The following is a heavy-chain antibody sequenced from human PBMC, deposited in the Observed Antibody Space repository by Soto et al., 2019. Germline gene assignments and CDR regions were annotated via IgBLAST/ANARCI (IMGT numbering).Heavy chain of an antibody. CDR2: ISAYNGNT. CDR1: SYTFTSYG. D-gene: IGHD4-17*01. Sequence: QVQLVQSGAEVKKPGASVKVSCKASSYTFTSYGISWVRQAPGQGLEWMGWISAYNGNTNYAQKLQGRVTMTTDTSTSTAYMELRSLRSDDTAVYYCARDRSTVVKVGDYGMDVWGQGTTVTVSS. V-gene: IGHV1-18*01. J-gene: IGHJ6*02. CDR3: ARDRSTVVKVGDYGMDV.